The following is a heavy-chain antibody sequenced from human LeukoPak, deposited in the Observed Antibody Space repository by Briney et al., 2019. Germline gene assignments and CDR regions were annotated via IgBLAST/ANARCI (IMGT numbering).Heavy chain of an antibody. CDR1: DGSISSYY. D-gene: IGHD3-9*01. CDR2: IYYSGST. J-gene: IGHJ5*02. Sequence: SETLSLTCTVSDGSISSYYWSWIRQPPGKGLEWIGYIYYSGSTNYNPSLKSRVTISVDTSKNQFSLNLTSVTAADTAVYYCARETPLRYFDPWGQGTLVTVSS. CDR3: ARETPLRYFDP. V-gene: IGHV4-59*12.